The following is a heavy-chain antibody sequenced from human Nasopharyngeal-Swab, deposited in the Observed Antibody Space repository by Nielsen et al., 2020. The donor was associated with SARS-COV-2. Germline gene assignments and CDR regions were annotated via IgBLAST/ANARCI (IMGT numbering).Heavy chain of an antibody. CDR3: ARAYYDYVWGSYFY. Sequence: ASVKVSCKASGYTFTGYYMHWVRQAPGQGLERMGRINPNSGGTNYAQKFQGRVTMTRDTSISTAYMELSRLRSDDTAVYYCARAYYDYVWGSYFYWGQGTLVTVSS. J-gene: IGHJ4*02. V-gene: IGHV1-2*06. CDR2: INPNSGGT. D-gene: IGHD3-16*01. CDR1: GYTFTGYY.